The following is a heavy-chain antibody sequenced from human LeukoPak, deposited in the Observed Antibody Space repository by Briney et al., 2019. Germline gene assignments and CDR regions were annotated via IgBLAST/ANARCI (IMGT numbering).Heavy chain of an antibody. CDR2: INPNSGGT. CDR1: GYTFTGYY. V-gene: IGHV1-2*02. D-gene: IGHD2-2*01. CDR3: ARDINFKDIVVVPAAPLGY. J-gene: IGHJ4*02. Sequence: ASVKVSCKASGYTFTGYYMHWVRQAPGQGLEWMGWINPNSGGTNYAQKFQGRVTMTRDTSISTAYMELSRLRSDDTAVYYCARDINFKDIVVVPAAPLGYWGQGTLVTVSS.